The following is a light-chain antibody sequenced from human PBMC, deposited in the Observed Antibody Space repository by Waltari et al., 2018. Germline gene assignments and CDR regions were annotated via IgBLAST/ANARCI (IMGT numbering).Light chain of an antibody. CDR3: SSYAGPSKGL. V-gene: IGLV2-23*02. J-gene: IGLJ3*02. CDR2: AVI. Sequence: QSALTQPASVSGSPGQSITLSCTGTSSDVGYYKLVSWYQQHPGKAPKLLIYAVIKRPSGVSDRFSGSKSGDMASLTISGLQPEDEAEYFCSSYAGPSKGLFGGGTKVTVL. CDR1: SSDVGYYKL.